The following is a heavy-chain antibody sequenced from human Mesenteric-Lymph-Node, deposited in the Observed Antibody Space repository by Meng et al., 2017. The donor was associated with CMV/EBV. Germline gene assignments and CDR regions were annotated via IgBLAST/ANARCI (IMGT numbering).Heavy chain of an antibody. D-gene: IGHD3-10*01. Sequence: SGFTFSSYGMHWVRQAPGKGLEWVAVISYDGTDKYYADSVKGRFTISRDNSKNTLYLQMNSLRAEDTAVYYCAKSILRFPLGDAFDIWGQGTMVTVSS. CDR1: GFTFSSYG. V-gene: IGHV3-30*18. CDR2: ISYDGTDK. CDR3: AKSILRFPLGDAFDI. J-gene: IGHJ3*02.